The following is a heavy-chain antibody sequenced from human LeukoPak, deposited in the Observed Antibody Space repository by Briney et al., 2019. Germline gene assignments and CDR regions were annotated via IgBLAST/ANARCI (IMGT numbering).Heavy chain of an antibody. Sequence: EGSLRLSCAASGLPYRSYEMNWVRQAPRKGLEGVSYISSSGCTIYYPASVKGRFTLSRDNAKDSLYLQMTSLRAEDTAVYYCARVRGAGGYDSSGYRGVWFDAWGEGALVTVAS. CDR1: GLPYRSYE. CDR2: ISSSGCTI. V-gene: IGHV3-48*03. J-gene: IGHJ5*02. CDR3: ARVRGAGGYDSSGYRGVWFDA. D-gene: IGHD3-22*01.